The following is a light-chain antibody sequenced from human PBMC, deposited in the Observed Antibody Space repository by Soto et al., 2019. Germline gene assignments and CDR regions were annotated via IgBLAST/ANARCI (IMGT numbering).Light chain of an antibody. Sequence: DIQMTQSPSSLSASVGDRVTITCRASQRISTYLNWCHQKPVKAPKLLIYAASSLQSGVPSRFSGSGSGTDFTLTISSLQPEDFATYYCQQSYSTPELTFGGGTKVDI. CDR3: QQSYSTPELT. J-gene: IGKJ4*01. CDR2: AAS. CDR1: QRISTY. V-gene: IGKV1-39*01.